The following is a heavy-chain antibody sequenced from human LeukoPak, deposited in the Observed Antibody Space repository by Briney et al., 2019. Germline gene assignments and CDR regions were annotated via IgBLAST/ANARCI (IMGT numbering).Heavy chain of an antibody. V-gene: IGHV3-23*01. J-gene: IGHJ4*02. D-gene: IGHD4-17*01. Sequence: PGGSLRLSCAASGFTFSSYAMSWVRQAPGKGLEWVSAISGSGGSTYYADSVKGRFTISRDNSKNTLYLQMNSLRAEDTAVYYCAKEPAGEGTVTDPFDYWGQGTLVTVSS. CDR3: AKEPAGEGTVTDPFDY. CDR1: GFTFSSYA. CDR2: ISGSGGST.